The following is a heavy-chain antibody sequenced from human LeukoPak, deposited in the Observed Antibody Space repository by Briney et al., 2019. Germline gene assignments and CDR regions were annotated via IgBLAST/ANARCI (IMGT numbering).Heavy chain of an antibody. D-gene: IGHD5-18*01. V-gene: IGHV4-39*07. J-gene: IGHJ4*02. CDR1: GGSISSSSYY. Sequence: SETLSLTCTVSGGSISSSSYYWGWIRQPPGNGLEWIGSIYYSGSTYYNPSLKSRVTISVDTSKNQFSLKLSSVTAADTAVYYCVLGGYSYGSPIDYWGQGTLVTVSS. CDR3: VLGGYSYGSPIDY. CDR2: IYYSGST.